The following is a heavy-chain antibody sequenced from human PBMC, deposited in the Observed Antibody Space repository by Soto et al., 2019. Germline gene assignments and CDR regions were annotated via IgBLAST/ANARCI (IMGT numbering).Heavy chain of an antibody. V-gene: IGHV3-33*01. CDR2: IWYDGIKK. Sequence: QVQLVESGGGVVQPGRSLRLSCVASGFTFSSYGMHWVRQAPGKGLEWVAVIWYDGIKKYYADSVKGRFTISRDNSKTTLYLQMNSLRAEDTAVYYCARRGYYDTANYYYGMDVWGQGTTVTVSS. CDR3: ARRGYYDTANYYYGMDV. CDR1: GFTFSSYG. J-gene: IGHJ6*02. D-gene: IGHD3-9*01.